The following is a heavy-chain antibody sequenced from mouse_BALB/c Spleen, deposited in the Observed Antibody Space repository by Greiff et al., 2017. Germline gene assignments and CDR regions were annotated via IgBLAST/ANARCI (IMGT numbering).Heavy chain of an antibody. D-gene: IGHD2-10*02. CDR2: ISTYYGDA. CDR3: ARWGYGNYADAMDY. Sequence: QVQLKESGAELVRPGVSVKISCKGSGYTFTDYAMHWVKQSHAKSLEWIGVISTYYGDASYNQKFKGKATMTVDKSSSTAYMELARLTSEDSAIYYCARWGYGNYADAMDYWGQGTSVTVSS. J-gene: IGHJ4*01. CDR1: GYTFTDYA. V-gene: IGHV1S137*01.